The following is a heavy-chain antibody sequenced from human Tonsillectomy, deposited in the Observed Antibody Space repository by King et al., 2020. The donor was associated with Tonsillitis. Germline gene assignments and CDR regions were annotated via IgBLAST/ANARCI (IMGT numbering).Heavy chain of an antibody. CDR2: ISPYNGDT. CDR1: GYTFPSYD. Sequence: QLVQSGAEVKKPGASVKVSCKASGYTFPSYDISWVRQAPGQGLEWMGWISPYNGDTNYAQKLQGRVTMTTDTSTSTVYMELRSLRSDDTAVYYCARDQWFFVTEGRSFPVFDYWGQGTLVTVSS. D-gene: IGHD3-22*01. J-gene: IGHJ4*02. V-gene: IGHV1-18*01. CDR3: ARDQWFFVTEGRSFPVFDY.